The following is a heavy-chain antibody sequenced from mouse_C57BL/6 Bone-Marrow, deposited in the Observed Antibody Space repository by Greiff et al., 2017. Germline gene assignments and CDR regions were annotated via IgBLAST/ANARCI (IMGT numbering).Heavy chain of an antibody. Sequence: VQLKQSGAELVRPGASVKLSCTASGFNIKDDYIHWVKQRPEQGLEWIGWIDPESGGTEYASEFKGKATITSGTASNTAYLQLSSLTSEDTAVYYCSSFDGNYFDFWGQGTPLTVAS. J-gene: IGHJ2*01. CDR2: IDPESGGT. V-gene: IGHV14-4*01. CDR3: SSFDGNYFDF. D-gene: IGHD2-3*01. CDR1: GFNIKDDY.